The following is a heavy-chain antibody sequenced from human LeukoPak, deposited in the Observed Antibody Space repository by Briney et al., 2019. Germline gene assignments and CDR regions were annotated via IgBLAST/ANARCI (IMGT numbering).Heavy chain of an antibody. CDR2: INHSGST. CDR1: GGSFSGYY. J-gene: IGHJ4*02. D-gene: IGHD3-10*01. V-gene: IGHV4-34*01. CDR3: ARMRPALHYYGSGSNSYVDY. Sequence: SETLSLTXAVYGGSFSGYYWSWIRQPPGKGLEWIGEINHSGSTNYNPSLTSRVTISVDTSKNQSSLKLSSVTAAATAVYYCARMRPALHYYGSGSNSYVDYWGQGTLVTVSS.